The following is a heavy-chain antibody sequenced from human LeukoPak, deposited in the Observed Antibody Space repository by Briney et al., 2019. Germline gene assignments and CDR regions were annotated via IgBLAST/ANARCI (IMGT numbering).Heavy chain of an antibody. CDR3: ARAGGIAPV. CDR1: GFTFSSYA. J-gene: IGHJ4*02. CDR2: ISSNGGST. V-gene: IGHV3-64*01. Sequence: GSLRLSCAASGFTFSSYAMHWVRQAPGKGLEYVSAISSNGGSTYYANSVKGRFTISRDNSKNTLYLQMGSLRAEDMAVYYCARAGGIAPVWGQGTLVTVSS. D-gene: IGHD6-13*01.